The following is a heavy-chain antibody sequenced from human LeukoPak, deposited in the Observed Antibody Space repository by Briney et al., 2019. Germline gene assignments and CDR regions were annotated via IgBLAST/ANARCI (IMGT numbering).Heavy chain of an antibody. D-gene: IGHD3-22*01. J-gene: IGHJ1*01. CDR3: ATVEYYDSSGSCYFQH. V-gene: IGHV4-59*08. Sequence: PSETLSLTCTVSGGSISPFYWSWIRQPPGKGLEWIAYIYYSGSTAYNPSLKSRVAISVDTSNNQVSLKLSSVTAADTAVYYCATVEYYDSSGSCYFQHWGQGTLLTVSS. CDR2: IYYSGST. CDR1: GGSISPFY.